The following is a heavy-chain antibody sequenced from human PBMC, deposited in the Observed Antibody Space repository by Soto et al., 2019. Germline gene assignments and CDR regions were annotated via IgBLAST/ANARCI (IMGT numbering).Heavy chain of an antibody. J-gene: IGHJ3*02. CDR1: GFTFRGDA. CDR2: ISSNGNIR. CDR3: VVRGSAYDI. V-gene: IGHV3-64D*08. D-gene: IGHD3-10*01. Sequence: EVQLVESGGGLVQPGGSLRLSCSASGFTFRGDAVHWVRQPPGKGLEDVSLISSNGNIRDYADSVRGRFTISRDNFKNTVYLQMSSLRVEDMAVYYCVVRGSAYDIWGQGTMVTDSS.